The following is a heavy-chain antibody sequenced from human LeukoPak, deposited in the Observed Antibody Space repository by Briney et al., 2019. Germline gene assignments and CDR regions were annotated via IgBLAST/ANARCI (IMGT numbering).Heavy chain of an antibody. CDR2: IYYSAST. CDR3: ARDSLRHFDY. Sequence: TSETLSLTCIVSGGSISSGCYYWSWLRQHPGKGLEWIVYIYYSASTYYNPSLKSRVTISEDTSKNSFSLKLGSVTAADTAVYCCARDSLRHFDYWGQGTLVTVSS. V-gene: IGHV4-31*03. CDR1: GGSISSGCYY. J-gene: IGHJ4*02.